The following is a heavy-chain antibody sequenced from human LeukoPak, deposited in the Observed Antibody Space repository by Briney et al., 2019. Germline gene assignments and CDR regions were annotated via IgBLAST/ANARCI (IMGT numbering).Heavy chain of an antibody. J-gene: IGHJ4*02. V-gene: IGHV4-34*01. CDR2: INHSGST. CDR3: ARALDHDFWNGYHFDY. D-gene: IGHD3-3*01. Sequence: SETLSLTCAVYGGSFSGYYWSWIRQPPGKGLEWIGEINHSGSTNYNPSLKSRVTISVDTSKNQFSLKLSSVTAADTAVYYCARALDHDFWNGYHFDYWGQGTLVTVSS. CDR1: GGSFSGYY.